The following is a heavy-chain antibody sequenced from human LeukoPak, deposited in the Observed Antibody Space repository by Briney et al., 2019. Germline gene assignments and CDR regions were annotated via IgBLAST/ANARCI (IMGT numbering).Heavy chain of an antibody. CDR1: GYSFDEYA. Sequence: SLRLSCAGSGYSFDEYAMHWVRQAPGKGLEWVSGINWKSDKICYADSVKGRFTISRDNSKNSLYLQMNSLRVEDTALYYCAKDRYCTSSSCPIDYWGQGTMVTVSS. V-gene: IGHV3-9*01. CDR3: AKDRYCTSSSCPIDY. CDR2: INWKSDKI. J-gene: IGHJ4*02. D-gene: IGHD2-2*01.